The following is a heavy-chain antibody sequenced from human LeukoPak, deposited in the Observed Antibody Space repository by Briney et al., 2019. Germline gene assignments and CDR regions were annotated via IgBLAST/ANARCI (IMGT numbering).Heavy chain of an antibody. CDR2: INPNSGGT. J-gene: IGHJ4*02. CDR3: ARSPEGSTSCYVY. CDR1: GYTFTGYY. V-gene: IGHV1-2*02. Sequence: ASVKVSCKASGYTFTGYYMHWVRQAPGQGLEWMGWINPNSGGTNYAQKFQGRVTMTRDTSISTAYMELSRLRSDDTAVYYCARSPEGSTSCYVYWGQGTLVTVSS. D-gene: IGHD2-2*01.